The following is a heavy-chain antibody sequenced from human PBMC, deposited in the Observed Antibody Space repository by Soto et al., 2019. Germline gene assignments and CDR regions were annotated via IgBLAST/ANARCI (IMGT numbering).Heavy chain of an antibody. CDR3: ARGGSPTGRVWFDY. CDR1: GGTFSSYA. Sequence: SVKVSCKASGGTFSSYAISWVRQAPGQGLEWMGGIIPIFGTANYAQKFQGRVTITADESTSTAYMELSSLRSEDTAVYYCARGGSPTGRVWFDYWGQGTLVTVSS. CDR2: IIPIFGTA. V-gene: IGHV1-69*13. D-gene: IGHD1-1*01. J-gene: IGHJ4*02.